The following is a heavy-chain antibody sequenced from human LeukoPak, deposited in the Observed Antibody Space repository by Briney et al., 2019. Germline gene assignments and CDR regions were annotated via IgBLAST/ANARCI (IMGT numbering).Heavy chain of an antibody. CDR3: AREVSSADYYHYYGMDV. J-gene: IGHJ6*02. CDR1: GGSIIRSDYY. CDR2: IYYSGST. D-gene: IGHD2-2*01. V-gene: IGHV4-39*01. Sequence: SETLSLTCTVPGGSIIRSDYYWGWIRQPPGKGLEWIGSIYYSGSTYYNPSLKSRVTISVDTSKNQFSLQLNSVTAADTAIYYCAREVSSADYYHYYGMDVWGQGTSVTVSS.